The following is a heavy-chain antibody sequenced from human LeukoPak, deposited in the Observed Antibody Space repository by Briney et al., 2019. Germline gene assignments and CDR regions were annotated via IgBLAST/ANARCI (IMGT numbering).Heavy chain of an antibody. D-gene: IGHD3-10*01. CDR3: ARHAPGGSDY. CDR1: GGSISSSSYY. CDR2: IYYSGST. Sequence: NPSETLSLTCTVSGGSISSSSYYWGWIRQPPGKGLEWIGSIYYSGSTYYNPSLKSRVTISVDTSKNQFSLKLSSVTAAVTAVYYCARHAPGGSDYWGQGTLVTVSS. J-gene: IGHJ4*02. V-gene: IGHV4-39*01.